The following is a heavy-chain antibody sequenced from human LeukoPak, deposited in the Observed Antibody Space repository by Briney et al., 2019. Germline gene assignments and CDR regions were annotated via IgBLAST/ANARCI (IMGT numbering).Heavy chain of an antibody. D-gene: IGHD4-17*01. CDR1: GFTFSSYA. CDR3: AKGRPTALPEYYFDY. J-gene: IGHJ4*02. Sequence: PGGSLRLSCAASGFTFSSYAMSWVRQAPGKGLEWVSGISGSGDNTYYADSVKGRFTISRDNSKNTLYVQVNSLGTEDTAAYYCAKGRPTALPEYYFDYWGQGTLVTVSS. CDR2: ISGSGDNT. V-gene: IGHV3-23*01.